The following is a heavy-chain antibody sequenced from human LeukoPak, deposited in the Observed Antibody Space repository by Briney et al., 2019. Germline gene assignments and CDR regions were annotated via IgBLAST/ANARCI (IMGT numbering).Heavy chain of an antibody. CDR1: GFTFSDYY. CDR3: ARDQGFGTAMVYYYYGMDV. CDR2: ISSSGSTI. V-gene: IGHV3-11*04. J-gene: IGHJ6*02. D-gene: IGHD5-18*01. Sequence: GGSLRLSCAASGFTFSDYYMSWIRQAPGKGLEWVSYISSSGSTIYYADSVKGRFTISRDNAKNSLYLQMNSLRAEDTAVYYCARDQGFGTAMVYYYYGMDVWGQGTTVTVSS.